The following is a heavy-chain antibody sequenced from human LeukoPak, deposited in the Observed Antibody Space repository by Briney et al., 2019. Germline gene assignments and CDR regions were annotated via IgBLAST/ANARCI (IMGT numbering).Heavy chain of an antibody. V-gene: IGHV4-38-2*02. CDR2: IYHSGST. CDR3: ARDGVYDSASLDY. Sequence: SETLSLTCTVSGYSINSGFYWGWIRQPPGRGLEWIGSIYHSGSTYYNPSLMSRVTISLDTSKNQFSLKLSSVTAADTAVYYCARDGVYDSASLDYWGQGTLVTVSS. CDR1: GYSINSGFY. D-gene: IGHD5/OR15-5a*01. J-gene: IGHJ4*02.